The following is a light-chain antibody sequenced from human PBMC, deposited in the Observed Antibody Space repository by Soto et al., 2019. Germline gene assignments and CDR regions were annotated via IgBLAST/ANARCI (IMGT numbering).Light chain of an antibody. CDR3: QQRSIPLT. Sequence: EIVLTQSPGTLSLSPGERATLSCRASQSVSSSYLAWYQQKPGQAPRLLIYDASNRATGIPARFSGSGSGTDFTLTISSLEPEDFAVYYCQQRSIPLTFGGGTKVDIK. V-gene: IGKV3D-20*02. CDR2: DAS. CDR1: QSVSSSY. J-gene: IGKJ4*01.